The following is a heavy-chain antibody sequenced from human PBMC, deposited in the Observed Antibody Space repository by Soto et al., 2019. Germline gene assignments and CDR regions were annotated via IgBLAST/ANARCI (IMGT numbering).Heavy chain of an antibody. CDR1: GLTFHDYA. CDR3: AKLEGAFDI. V-gene: IGHV3-9*01. J-gene: IGHJ3*02. CDR2: ISWNSGNI. Sequence: EVQLVESGGGLVQPGRSLRLSCAASGLTFHDYAMHWVRQAPGKGLEWVSGISWNSGNIGYADSVKGRFTISRDNAKNFLCLQMNSLRADDTALYYCAKLEGAFDIWGQGTMVTVSS.